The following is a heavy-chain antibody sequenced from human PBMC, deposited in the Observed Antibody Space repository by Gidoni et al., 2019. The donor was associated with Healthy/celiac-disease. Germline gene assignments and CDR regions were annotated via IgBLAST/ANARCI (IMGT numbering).Heavy chain of an antibody. CDR1: GFTVSSNY. V-gene: IGHV3-53*01. Sequence: EVQLVSSGGGLIQPGGSLRLSCEASGFTVSSNYMSWVRQAPGKGLEWVSVIYSGGSTYYADSVKGRFTISRDNSKNTLYLQMNSLRAEDTAVYYCARDRPTDYYYGMDVWGQGTTVTVSS. CDR2: IYSGGST. CDR3: ARDRPTDYYYGMDV. J-gene: IGHJ6*02.